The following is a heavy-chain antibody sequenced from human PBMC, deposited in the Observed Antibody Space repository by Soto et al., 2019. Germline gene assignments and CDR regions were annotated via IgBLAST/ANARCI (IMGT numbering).Heavy chain of an antibody. CDR3: ASYSSGWFGPFDY. J-gene: IGHJ4*02. CDR2: FDPEDGET. V-gene: IGHV1-24*01. D-gene: IGHD6-19*01. CDR1: GYTLTELS. Sequence: ASVKVSCKVSGYTLTELSMHWVRQAPGKGLEWMGGFDPEDGETIYAQKFQGRVTMTEDTSTDTAYMKLSSLRSEDTAVYYCASYSSGWFGPFDYWGQGTLVTVSS.